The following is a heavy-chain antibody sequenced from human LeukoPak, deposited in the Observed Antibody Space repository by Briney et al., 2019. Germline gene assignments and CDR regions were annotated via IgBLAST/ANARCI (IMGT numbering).Heavy chain of an antibody. J-gene: IGHJ6*03. V-gene: IGHV3-11*01. CDR3: ARGGYFYYYMDV. Sequence: GGSLRLSCAASGFTFSDYYMSWIRQAPGKGLEWVSYISDTGNTIYYADSVKGRFTISRDNAKNSLYLQMNSLRAEGTAVYYCARGGYFYYYMDVWGKGTTVTVSS. CDR1: GFTFSDYY. CDR2: ISDTGNTI.